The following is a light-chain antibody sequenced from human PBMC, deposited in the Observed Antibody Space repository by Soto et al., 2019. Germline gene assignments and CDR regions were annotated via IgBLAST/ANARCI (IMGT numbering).Light chain of an antibody. V-gene: IGKV3-11*01. J-gene: IGKJ2*02. CDR3: HDRSDWPRST. CDR2: DIY. Sequence: EIVLTQSPATLSLSPGESVTLSCRASQSVPRHFALYQQRPGQAPRLLLYDIYYRDTGIPARFSGSGSGTDFTLTIRSLEPEDSAVYYGHDRSDWPRSTFGQGTKLEIK. CDR1: QSVPRH.